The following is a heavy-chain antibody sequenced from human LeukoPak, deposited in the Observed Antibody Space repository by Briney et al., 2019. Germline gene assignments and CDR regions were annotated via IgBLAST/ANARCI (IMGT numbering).Heavy chain of an antibody. J-gene: IGHJ6*04. CDR3: AEGLRSPRKDV. CDR2: INHSGST. CDR1: GGSFSGYY. V-gene: IGHV4-34*01. D-gene: IGHD1-14*01. Sequence: SETLSLTCAVYGGSFSGYYWSWIRQPPGKGLEWIGEINHSGSTNYNPSLKSRVTISVDTSKNQFSLKLSSVTAADTAVYYCAEGLRSPRKDVWGKGTTVTASS.